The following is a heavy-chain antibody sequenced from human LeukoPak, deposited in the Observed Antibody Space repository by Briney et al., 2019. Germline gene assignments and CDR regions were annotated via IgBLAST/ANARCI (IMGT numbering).Heavy chain of an antibody. CDR3: TRDGVRYYYYGMDV. CDR1: GYTFTSYG. CDR2: ISAYNGNT. Sequence: SVKVSFKASGYTFTSYGISWVRQAPGQGLEWMGWISAYNGNTNYAQKLQGRVTMTTDTSTSTAYMELRSLRSDDTAVYYCTRDGVRYYYYGMDVWGQGTTVTVSS. D-gene: IGHD1-1*01. V-gene: IGHV1-18*01. J-gene: IGHJ6*02.